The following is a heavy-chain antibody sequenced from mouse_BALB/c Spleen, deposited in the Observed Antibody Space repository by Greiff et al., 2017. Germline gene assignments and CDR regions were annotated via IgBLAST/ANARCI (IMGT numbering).Heavy chain of an antibody. V-gene: IGHV5-17*02. CDR2: ISSGSSTI. Sequence: DVQLVESGGGLVQPGGSRKLSCAASGFTFSSFGMHWVRQAPEKGLEWVAYISSGSSTIYYADTVKGRFTISRDNPKNTLFLQMTSLRSEDTAMYYCARGNYDYDGVFDYWGQGTTLTVSS. CDR3: ARGNYDYDGVFDY. D-gene: IGHD2-4*01. J-gene: IGHJ2*01. CDR1: GFTFSSFG.